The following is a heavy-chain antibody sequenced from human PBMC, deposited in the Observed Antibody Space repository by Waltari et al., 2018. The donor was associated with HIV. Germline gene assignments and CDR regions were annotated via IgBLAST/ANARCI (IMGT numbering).Heavy chain of an antibody. CDR2: ISAYNGNQ. V-gene: IGHV1-18*01. Sequence: QVQLVQSGAAVKKPGASVKVSCKASGYTFTSYGISWVRQAPGQGLEWMGWISAYNGNQNYAQKLQGRVTMTTDTSTSTAYMELRSLRSDDTAVYYCARDIAAAGTHVSPARVCDYWGQGTLVTVSS. D-gene: IGHD6-13*01. CDR3: ARDIAAAGTHVSPARVCDY. CDR1: GYTFTSYG. J-gene: IGHJ4*02.